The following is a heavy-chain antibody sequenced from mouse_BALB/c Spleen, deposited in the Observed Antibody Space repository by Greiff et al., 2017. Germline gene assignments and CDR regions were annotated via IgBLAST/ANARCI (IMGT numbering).Heavy chain of an antibody. Sequence: QVQLQQSGPELVKPGASMKISCKASGYTFTSYWMHWVKQRPGQGLEWIGDIYPGSGSTNYNEKFKSKATLTVDTSSSTAYMQLSSLASEDSALYYCARGVRRVTNFDYWGQGTTLTVSS. CDR1: GYTFTSYW. CDR2: IYPGSGST. J-gene: IGHJ2*01. CDR3: ARGVRRVTNFDY. D-gene: IGHD2-14*01. V-gene: IGHV1-55*01.